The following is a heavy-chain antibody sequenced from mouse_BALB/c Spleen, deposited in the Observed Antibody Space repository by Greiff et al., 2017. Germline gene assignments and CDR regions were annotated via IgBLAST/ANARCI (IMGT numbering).Heavy chain of an antibody. CDR3: ARSHYYGSSLYYFDY. Sequence: VQGVESGAELARPGASVKLSCKASGYTFTSYWMQWVKQRPGQGLEWIGAIYPGDGDTRYTQKFKGKATLTADKSSSTAYMQLSSLASEDSAVYYCARSHYYGSSLYYFDYWGQGTTLTVSS. J-gene: IGHJ2*01. CDR1: GYTFTSYW. CDR2: IYPGDGDT. D-gene: IGHD1-1*01. V-gene: IGHV1-87*01.